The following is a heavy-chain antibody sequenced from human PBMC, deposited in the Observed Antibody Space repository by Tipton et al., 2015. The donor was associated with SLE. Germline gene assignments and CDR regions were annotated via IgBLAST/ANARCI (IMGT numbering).Heavy chain of an antibody. J-gene: IGHJ6*03. V-gene: IGHV4-38-2*02. CDR1: GGSFSGYY. CDR3: AREVEYQLLLPYMGV. D-gene: IGHD2-2*01. Sequence: TLSLTCAVYGGSFSGYYWGWIRQPPGKGLEWIGSIYHSGSTYYNPSLKSRVTISVDTSKNQFSLKLSSVTAADTAVYYCAREVEYQLLLPYMGVWGKGTTVTVSS. CDR2: IYHSGST.